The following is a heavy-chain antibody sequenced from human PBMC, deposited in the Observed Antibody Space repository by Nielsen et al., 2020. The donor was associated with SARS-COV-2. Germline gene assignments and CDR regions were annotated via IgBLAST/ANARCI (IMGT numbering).Heavy chain of an antibody. CDR2: INHSGST. D-gene: IGHD6-19*01. CDR3: ARGSYSSGWYERFDY. V-gene: IGHV4-34*01. J-gene: IGHJ4*02. CDR1: GGSFSGYY. Sequence: GSLRLSCAVYGGSFSGYYWSWIRQPPGKGLEWIGEINHSGSTNYNPSLKSRVTISVDTSKNQFSLKLSSVTAADTAVYYCARGSYSSGWYERFDYWGQGTLVTVSS.